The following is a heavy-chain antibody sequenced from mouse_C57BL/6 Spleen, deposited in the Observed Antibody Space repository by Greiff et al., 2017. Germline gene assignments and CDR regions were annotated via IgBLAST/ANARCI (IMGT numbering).Heavy chain of an antibody. CDR1: GYAFSSYW. CDR2: IYPGDGDT. J-gene: IGHJ4*01. V-gene: IGHV1-80*01. Sequence: VQVVESGAELVKPGASVKISCKASGYAFSSYWMNWVKQRPGKGLEWIGQIYPGDGDTNYNGKFKGKATLTADKSSSTGYMQLSSLSSEDAAVYFCTRLSYADYAMDYWGQGTSVTVSS. D-gene: IGHD1-1*01. CDR3: TRLSYADYAMDY.